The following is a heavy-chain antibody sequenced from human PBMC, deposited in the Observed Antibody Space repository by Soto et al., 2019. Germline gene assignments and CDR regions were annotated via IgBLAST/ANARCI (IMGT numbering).Heavy chain of an antibody. V-gene: IGHV5-51*01. D-gene: IGHD3-3*01. Sequence: GESLKISCKGSGYNFTSYWIGWVRQMPGKGLEWMGIIYPGDSDTRYSPSFQGQVTISADKSISTAYLQWSSLKASDTAMYYCARTRNVLRFLEWLFDFDYWGQGTLVTVSS. CDR3: ARTRNVLRFLEWLFDFDY. CDR1: GYNFTSYW. CDR2: IYPGDSDT. J-gene: IGHJ4*02.